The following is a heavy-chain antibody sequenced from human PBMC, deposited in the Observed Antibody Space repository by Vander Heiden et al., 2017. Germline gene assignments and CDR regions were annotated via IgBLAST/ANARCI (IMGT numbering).Heavy chain of an antibody. CDR2: IIPRFASA. V-gene: IGHV1-69*01. CDR1: GGTFSNYT. D-gene: IGHD3-3*01. CDR3: ARQKRFLGPVDS. Sequence: QVQLVQSGAEVKEPGSSVTVSCKASGGTFSNYTISCVRQAPGQGLEWMGGIIPRFASATYPQKFQGRVTITADESTTTAYMELSSLRYEDSALYFCARQKRFLGPVDSWGQGTLVTVSS. J-gene: IGHJ4*02.